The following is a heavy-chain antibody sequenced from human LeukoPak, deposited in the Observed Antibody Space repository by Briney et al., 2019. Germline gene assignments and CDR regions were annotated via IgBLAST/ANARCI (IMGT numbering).Heavy chain of an antibody. CDR1: GFTFSSYN. V-gene: IGHV3-21*01. CDR3: ARDPTSSWETAFDI. J-gene: IGHJ3*02. Sequence: GGSLRLSCAASGFTFSSYNMNWVRQAPGKGLEWVSSITTSSTYTFYADSVKGRFTISRDNAKNSLYLQMNSLRAEDTAVYYCARDPTSSWETAFDIWGQGTMVTVSS. CDR2: ITTSSTYT. D-gene: IGHD1-26*01.